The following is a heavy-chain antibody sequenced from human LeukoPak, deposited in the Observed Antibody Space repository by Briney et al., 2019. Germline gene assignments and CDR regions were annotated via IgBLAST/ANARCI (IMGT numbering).Heavy chain of an antibody. Sequence: GGSLRLSCAASGLTVSSNSMSWVRQAPGKGLEWVSFIYSGGSTYYADSVKGRFTISRDNANNSLYLQMNSLRAEDTAVYYCVRDFRFLEDYWGQGTLVTVSS. CDR3: VRDFRFLEDY. D-gene: IGHD3-3*01. J-gene: IGHJ4*02. V-gene: IGHV3-53*01. CDR2: IYSGGST. CDR1: GLTVSSNS.